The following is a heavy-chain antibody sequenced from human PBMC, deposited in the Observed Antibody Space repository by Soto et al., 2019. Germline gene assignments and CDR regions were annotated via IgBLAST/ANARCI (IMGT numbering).Heavy chain of an antibody. CDR2: ITHTGST. J-gene: IGHJ4*02. V-gene: IGHV4-34*01. Sequence: ETLSLTCAVYGGSFSDYYWSWIRQPPGEGLEWIGEITHTGSTNYGPSLKSRVAISVDTSKNQSSLKLSSVTAADTAVYYCAGYGSGSFSEYWGQGTLVTVSS. CDR3: AGYGSGSFSEY. D-gene: IGHD3-10*01. CDR1: GGSFSDYY.